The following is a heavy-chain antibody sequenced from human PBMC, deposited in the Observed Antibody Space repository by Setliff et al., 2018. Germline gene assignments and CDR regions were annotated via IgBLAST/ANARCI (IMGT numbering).Heavy chain of an antibody. V-gene: IGHV3-66*01. CDR2: TYRDGST. J-gene: IGHJ4*02. CDR3: GTNSDSMHYIHF. Sequence: PGGSLRLSCAASGFTVNTNYMTWVRQAPGKGLEWVSITYRDGSTYYAESVKGRFTLSRDSTKNTLSLQMNSLRVEDTAFYYCGTNSDSMHYIHFWGQGTLVTVSS. D-gene: IGHD2-8*01. CDR1: GFTVNTNY.